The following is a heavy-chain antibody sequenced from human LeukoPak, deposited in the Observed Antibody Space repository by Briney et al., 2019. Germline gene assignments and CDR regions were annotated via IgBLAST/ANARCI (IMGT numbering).Heavy chain of an antibody. CDR3: AILPGWYYDYVWESYRYTGIADY. CDR2: INHSGST. J-gene: IGHJ4*02. V-gene: IGHV4-34*01. D-gene: IGHD3-16*02. Sequence: SETLSLTCAVYGGSFSGYYWSWIRQPPGKGLEWIGEINHSGSTNYNPSLKSRVTISVDTSKNQFSLKLSSVTAADTAVYYCAILPGWYYDYVWESYRYTGIADYWGQGTLVTVSS. CDR1: GGSFSGYY.